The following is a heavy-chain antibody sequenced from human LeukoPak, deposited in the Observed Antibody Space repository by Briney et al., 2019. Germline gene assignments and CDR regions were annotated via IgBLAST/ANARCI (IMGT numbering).Heavy chain of an antibody. V-gene: IGHV3-23*01. CDR1: GFTFSSYA. CDR3: AKLGSSSARTAHMDV. CDR2: ISGSGGST. J-gene: IGHJ6*03. D-gene: IGHD6-13*01. Sequence: PGGSLRLSCAASGFTFSSYAMSWVRQAPGKELEWVSAISGSGGSTYYADSVKGRFTISRDNSKNTLYLQMNSLRAEDTAVYYCAKLGSSSARTAHMDVWGKGTTVTVSS.